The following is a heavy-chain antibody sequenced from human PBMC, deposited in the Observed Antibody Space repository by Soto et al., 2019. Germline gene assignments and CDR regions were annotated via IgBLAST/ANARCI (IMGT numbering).Heavy chain of an antibody. D-gene: IGHD3-22*01. Sequence: GGSLRLSCAASGFTFSSYAMSWVRQAPGKGLEWVSAISGSGGSTYYADSVKGRFTISRDNSKNTLYLQMNSPRAEDTAVYYCAKGGTYDSSGYYDYWGQGTLVTVSS. CDR2: ISGSGGST. CDR1: GFTFSSYA. CDR3: AKGGTYDSSGYYDY. V-gene: IGHV3-23*01. J-gene: IGHJ4*02.